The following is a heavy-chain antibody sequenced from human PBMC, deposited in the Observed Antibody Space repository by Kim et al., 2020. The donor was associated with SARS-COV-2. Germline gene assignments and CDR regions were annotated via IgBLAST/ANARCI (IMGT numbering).Heavy chain of an antibody. Sequence: GGSLRLSCAASGFTFSSYSMNWVRQAPGKGLEWVSSISSSSSYIYYADSVKGRFTISRDNAKNSLYLQMNSLRAEDTAVYYCARDPPYYDILTGYYEGLGSDGWYFDLWGRGTLVTVSS. CDR3: ARDPPYYDILTGYYEGLGSDGWYFDL. V-gene: IGHV3-21*01. D-gene: IGHD3-9*01. CDR1: GFTFSSYS. CDR2: ISSSSSYI. J-gene: IGHJ2*01.